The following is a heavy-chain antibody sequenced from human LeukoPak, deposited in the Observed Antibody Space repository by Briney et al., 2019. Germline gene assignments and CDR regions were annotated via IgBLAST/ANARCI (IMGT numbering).Heavy chain of an antibody. CDR2: IDSDGSST. Sequence: GGPLRLSCAASGFAFSSYWMHWVRQAPGKGLEWVSRIDSDGSSTSYADSVKGRFTISRDKAKNTLYLQMNSLRAEDTAVYYCARERIPYCSSTSCYHGYYGMDVWGQGTTVTVSS. V-gene: IGHV3-74*01. CDR1: GFAFSSYW. CDR3: ARERIPYCSSTSCYHGYYGMDV. J-gene: IGHJ6*02. D-gene: IGHD2-2*01.